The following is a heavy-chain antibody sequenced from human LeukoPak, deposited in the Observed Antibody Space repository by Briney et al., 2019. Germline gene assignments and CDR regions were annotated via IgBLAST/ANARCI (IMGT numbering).Heavy chain of an antibody. Sequence: PGGSLRLSCAASGFTFSSYAMSWVRQAPGKGLEWVSALSGSGGSTYYADSVKGRFTISRDNSKNTLYLQMNSLRAEDTAVYYCAKDYCSGGSCVYGGDCWGQGTLVTVSS. D-gene: IGHD2-15*01. CDR1: GFTFSSYA. V-gene: IGHV3-23*01. CDR2: LSGSGGST. J-gene: IGHJ4*02. CDR3: AKDYCSGGSCVYGGDC.